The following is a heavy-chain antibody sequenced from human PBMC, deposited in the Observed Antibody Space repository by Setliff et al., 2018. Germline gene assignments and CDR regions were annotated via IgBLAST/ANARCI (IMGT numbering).Heavy chain of an antibody. CDR1: GYSFTSYW. J-gene: IGHJ6*02. CDR2: IYPGDSDT. V-gene: IGHV5-51*01. D-gene: IGHD5-18*01. CDR3: ARVTPDYYYYYGMDV. Sequence: GASLKISCKGSGYSFTSYWIGWVRQMPGKGLEWMGIIYPGDSDTRYSPSFQGQVTISADKSISTAYLQWSSLKASDTAMYYCARVTPDYYYYYGMDVWGQGTTVTVSS.